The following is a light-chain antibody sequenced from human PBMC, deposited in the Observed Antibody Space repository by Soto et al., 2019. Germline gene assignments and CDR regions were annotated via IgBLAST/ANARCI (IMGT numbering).Light chain of an antibody. Sequence: QSVLTQPPSVSGAPGQRVTISCTGSSSNIGAGYDVHWYQQLPGTAPKLLIYGNSNRPSGVPDRFSGSKSGTSASLAITGLQAEDEADYYRQSHDSSLNGWVFGGGTKLTVL. CDR3: QSHDSSLNGWV. V-gene: IGLV1-40*01. CDR1: SSNIGAGYD. J-gene: IGLJ3*02. CDR2: GNS.